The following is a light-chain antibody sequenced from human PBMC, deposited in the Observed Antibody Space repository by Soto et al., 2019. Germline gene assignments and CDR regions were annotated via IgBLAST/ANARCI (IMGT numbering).Light chain of an antibody. J-gene: IGKJ4*01. CDR3: QQSYRLPLT. CDR1: QRISTF. Sequence: DIQMTQSPSYLSAFVGDIVTITCHASQRISTFLNWYHQKPGKAPKLLIYSASYLQSGVPSNFSGSGSGTYFTLSIVTLQPEDFGTYFCQQSYRLPLTFGGGTKVEI. V-gene: IGKV1-39*01. CDR2: SAS.